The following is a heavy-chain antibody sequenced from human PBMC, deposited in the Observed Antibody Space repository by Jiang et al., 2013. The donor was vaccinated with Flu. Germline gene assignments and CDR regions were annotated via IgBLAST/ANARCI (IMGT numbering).Heavy chain of an antibody. Sequence: SLKSRVTISVDKSKNQFSLKLSSVTAADTAVYYCARVPRGLRVPSYFDYWGQGTLVTVSS. D-gene: IGHD4/OR15-4a*01. V-gene: IGHV4-4*02. J-gene: IGHJ4*02. CDR3: ARVPRGLRVPSYFDY.